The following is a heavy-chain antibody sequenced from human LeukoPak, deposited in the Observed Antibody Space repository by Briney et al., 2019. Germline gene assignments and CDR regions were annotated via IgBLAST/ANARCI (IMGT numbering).Heavy chain of an antibody. D-gene: IGHD4-17*01. J-gene: IGHJ3*02. CDR1: GYTFTSYY. Sequence: GASVKVSCKASGYTFTSYYMHWVRQAPGQGLEWMGIINPSGGSTSYAQKFQGRVTMTRDTSTSTVYMELSSLRSEDTAVYYCARDTVGDYGDYAGAFDIWGQGTMVTVSS. CDR3: ARDTVGDYGDYAGAFDI. CDR2: INPSGGST. V-gene: IGHV1-46*01.